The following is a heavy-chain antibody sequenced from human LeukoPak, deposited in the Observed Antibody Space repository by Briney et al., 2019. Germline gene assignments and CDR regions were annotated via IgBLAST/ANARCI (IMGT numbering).Heavy chain of an antibody. CDR2: IGGSNYYRGST. J-gene: IGHJ3*02. CDR1: GASISSSAYY. D-gene: IGHD2-2*01. Sequence: SETLSLTCTVSGASISSSAYYWGWIRQPPGKGLEWIGSIGGSNYYRGSTNYNPSLKSRVTISVDTSKNQFSLKLSSVTAADTAVYYCARKIGSPVPAATGAFDIWGQGTMVTVSS. CDR3: ARKIGSPVPAATGAFDI. V-gene: IGHV4-39*07.